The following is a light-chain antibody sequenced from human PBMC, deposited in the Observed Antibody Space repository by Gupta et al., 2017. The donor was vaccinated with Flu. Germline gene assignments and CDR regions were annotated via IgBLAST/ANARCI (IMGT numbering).Light chain of an antibody. Sequence: QSVLTQPPSASGTPGQRVAISCSGDSSNIGRNEVYWYQQLPGTAPKLLISSNDQRPSGVPERFSDSKSGTSASLAIXGXQSEEEXGYYCASWDDSLGAWVFGGGTKLTVL. CDR3: ASWDDSLGAWV. CDR2: SND. V-gene: IGLV1-47*01. J-gene: IGLJ3*02. CDR1: SSNIGRNE.